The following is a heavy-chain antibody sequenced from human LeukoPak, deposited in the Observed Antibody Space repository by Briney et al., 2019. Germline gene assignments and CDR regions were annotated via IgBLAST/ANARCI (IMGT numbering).Heavy chain of an antibody. CDR2: ISYDGSNK. D-gene: IGHD4-17*01. CDR3: ARKFDGDSGYSTNY. Sequence: GRSLRLSCAASGFTFSSYAMHWVRQAPGKGLEWVAVISYDGSNKYYADSVKGRFTISRDNSKNTLYLQMNSLRAEDTAVYYCARKFDGDSGYSTNYGAQEPRAPVSS. CDR1: GFTFSSYA. V-gene: IGHV3-30-3*01. J-gene: IGHJ4*02.